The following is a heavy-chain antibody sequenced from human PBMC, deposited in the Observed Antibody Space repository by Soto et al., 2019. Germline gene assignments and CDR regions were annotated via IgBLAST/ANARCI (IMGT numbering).Heavy chain of an antibody. CDR3: AREGGGTTGILTGYYVS. J-gene: IGHJ5*02. V-gene: IGHV1-46*01. CDR2: INPSGGST. D-gene: IGHD3-9*01. CDR1: GYTFTSYY. Sequence: ASVKVSCKASGYTFTSYYMHWVRHAPGQGLEWMGIINPSGGSTSYGQKFQGRVTMTRDTSTSTVYMELSSLRSEDTAVYYCAREGGGTTGILTGYYVSWGQGTLVTVSS.